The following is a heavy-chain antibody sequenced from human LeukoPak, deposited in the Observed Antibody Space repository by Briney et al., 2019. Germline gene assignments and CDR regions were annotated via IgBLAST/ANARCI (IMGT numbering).Heavy chain of an antibody. CDR1: GGSISSYY. CDR3: ARDDPGYSSSWYLRGGAFDI. J-gene: IGHJ3*02. Sequence: SETLSPTCTVSGGSISSYYWSWIRQPPGKGLEWIGYIYYSGSTNYNPSLKSRVTISVDTSKNQFSLKLSSVTAADTAVYYCARDDPGYSSSWYLRGGAFDIWGQGTMVTVSS. CDR2: IYYSGST. V-gene: IGHV4-59*01. D-gene: IGHD6-13*01.